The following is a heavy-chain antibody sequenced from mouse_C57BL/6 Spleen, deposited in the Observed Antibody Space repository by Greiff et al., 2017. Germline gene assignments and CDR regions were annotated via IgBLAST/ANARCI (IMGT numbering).Heavy chain of an antibody. J-gene: IGHJ3*01. Sequence: VMLVESGPGLVAPSQSLSITCTVSGFSLTSYGVDWVRQSPGKGLEWLGVIWGVGSTNYNSALKSRLSISKDNSKSQVILKMNMLQTDDTAMYYCGSEGDYDGGFAYWGQGTLVTVSA. CDR2: IWGVGST. CDR1: GFSLTSYG. V-gene: IGHV2-6*01. CDR3: GSEGDYDGGFAY. D-gene: IGHD2-4*01.